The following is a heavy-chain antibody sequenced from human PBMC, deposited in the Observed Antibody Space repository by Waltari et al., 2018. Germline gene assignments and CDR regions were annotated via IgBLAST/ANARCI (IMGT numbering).Heavy chain of an antibody. CDR1: GFTFSSYW. Sequence: EVQLVESGGGLVQPGGSLRLSCAASGFTFSSYWMHWVRHAPGKGLVWVYRIKRYGRSTSYADPVKGRFTIARDNAKNTLYLQMNSLRAEDTAVYYCARVRGNAFDIWGQGTMVTVSS. CDR2: IKRYGRST. J-gene: IGHJ3*02. V-gene: IGHV3-74*01. CDR3: ARVRGNAFDI. D-gene: IGHD3-10*01.